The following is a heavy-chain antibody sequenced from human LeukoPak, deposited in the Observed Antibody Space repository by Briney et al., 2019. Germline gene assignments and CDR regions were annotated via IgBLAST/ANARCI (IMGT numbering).Heavy chain of an antibody. CDR3: ARDRGGNPASFDI. V-gene: IGHV3-48*04. J-gene: IGHJ3*02. CDR2: ISSSSSTM. CDR1: GFTFSSYS. D-gene: IGHD4-23*01. Sequence: GGSLRLSCAASGFTFSSYSMNWVRQAPGKGLEWVSYISSSSSTMYYADSVKGRFTISRDNAKNSLYLQMNSLRAEDTAVYYCARDRGGNPASFDIWGQGTMVTVSS.